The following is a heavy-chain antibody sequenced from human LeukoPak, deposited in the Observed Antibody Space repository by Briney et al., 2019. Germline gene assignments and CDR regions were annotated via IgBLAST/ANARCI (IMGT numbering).Heavy chain of an antibody. D-gene: IGHD2-15*01. V-gene: IGHV3-23*01. CDR1: GFTFGSHT. Sequence: GGSLRLSCAATGFTFGSHTMSWVRQAPGKGLEWFSSISGSGDSTYYADSVKGRFTLSRDNSKNTLYLQINSLRAEDTAVYYCAKPGYCSGGSCYSFDYWGQGTLVTVSS. J-gene: IGHJ4*02. CDR2: ISGSGDST. CDR3: AKPGYCSGGSCYSFDY.